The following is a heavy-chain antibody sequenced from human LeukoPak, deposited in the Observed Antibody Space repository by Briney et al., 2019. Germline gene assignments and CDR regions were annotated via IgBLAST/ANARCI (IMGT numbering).Heavy chain of an antibody. D-gene: IGHD6-19*01. Sequence: ASVKVSCKTSGYRFTTYSVSWVRQAPGQGLEWMGWISAYNNNTDFAQKFQDRVTLTTDTSTSTAYMELRSLRSDDSAVYYCVRALHHNNGWFLIGDFDYWGQGTLVTVSS. J-gene: IGHJ4*02. CDR2: ISAYNNNT. CDR3: VRALHHNNGWFLIGDFDY. CDR1: GYRFTTYS. V-gene: IGHV1-18*01.